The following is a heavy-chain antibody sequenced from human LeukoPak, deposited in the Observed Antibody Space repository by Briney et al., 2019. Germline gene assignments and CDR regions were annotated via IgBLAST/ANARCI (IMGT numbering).Heavy chain of an antibody. CDR2: IYYSGST. Sequence: SETLSLTCTVSGGSFSTYYWSWIRQPPGKGLEWIGYIYYSGSTNYNPSLKSRVTISVDTSKNQFSLKLSSVTAADTAVYYCARDSITGTNVRWFDPWGQGTLVTVSS. CDR3: ARDSITGTNVRWFDP. CDR1: GGSFSTYY. J-gene: IGHJ5*02. D-gene: IGHD1-7*01. V-gene: IGHV4-59*01.